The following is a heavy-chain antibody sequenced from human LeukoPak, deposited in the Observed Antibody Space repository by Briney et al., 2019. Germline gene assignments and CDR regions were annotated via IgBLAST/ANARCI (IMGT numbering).Heavy chain of an antibody. Sequence: SETLSLTCTVSGGSISSYYWSWIRQPPGKGLEWIGYIYYSGSTNYNPSLKSRVTISVDTSKNQFSLKLSSVTAADTAVCYCARGAYRDAFDIWGQGTMVTVSS. CDR1: GGSISSYY. J-gene: IGHJ3*02. D-gene: IGHD3-16*01. V-gene: IGHV4-59*01. CDR2: IYYSGST. CDR3: ARGAYRDAFDI.